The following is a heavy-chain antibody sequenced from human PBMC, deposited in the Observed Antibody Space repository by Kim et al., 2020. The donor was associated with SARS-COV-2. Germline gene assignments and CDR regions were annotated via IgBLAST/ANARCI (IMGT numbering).Heavy chain of an antibody. CDR2: ISDSGDST. V-gene: IGHV3-23*01. CDR1: GFTSTRYA. J-gene: IGHJ4*02. Sequence: GGSLRLSCAASGFTSTRYAMIWVRQAPGKGLEWVSIISDSGDSTYYADSVKGRFTISRDNSKNTMSLHMSSLRAEDTAVYYCATDQNDSWFVDFDYWGQG. D-gene: IGHD6-13*01. CDR3: ATDQNDSWFVDFDY.